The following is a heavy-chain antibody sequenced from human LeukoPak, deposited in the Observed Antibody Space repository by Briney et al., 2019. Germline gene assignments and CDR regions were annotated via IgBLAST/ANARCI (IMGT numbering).Heavy chain of an antibody. V-gene: IGHV3-30*18. J-gene: IGHJ4*02. CDR3: AKDRSYLDSHFDY. Sequence: GGSLRLSCAASGFTFSSYGTHWVRQAPGKGLEWVAVISYDGSNKYYADSVKGRFTISRDNSKNTLYLQMNSLRAEDTAVYYCAKDRSYLDSHFDYWGQGTLVTVSS. CDR1: GFTFSSYG. CDR2: ISYDGSNK. D-gene: IGHD1-26*01.